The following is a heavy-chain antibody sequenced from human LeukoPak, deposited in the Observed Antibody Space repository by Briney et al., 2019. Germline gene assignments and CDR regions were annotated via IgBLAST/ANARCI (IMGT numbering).Heavy chain of an antibody. D-gene: IGHD5-18*01. V-gene: IGHV3-30*09. Sequence: PGGSLRLSCAASGFTFISYAMHWVRQAPGKGLEWVAVISYDGSNKYYADSVKGRFAISRDNSENTLYLQMNSLRAEDTAVYYCAREVYNYGYDYWGQGTLVTVSS. CDR2: ISYDGSNK. J-gene: IGHJ4*02. CDR1: GFTFISYA. CDR3: AREVYNYGYDY.